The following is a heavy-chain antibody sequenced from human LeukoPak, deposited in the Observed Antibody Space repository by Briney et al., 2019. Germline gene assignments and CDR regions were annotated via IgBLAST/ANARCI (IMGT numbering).Heavy chain of an antibody. CDR2: INAGNGNT. D-gene: IGHD3-10*01. Sequence: ASVKVSCKASGYTFTSYAMHWVRQAPGQRLEWMGWINAGNGNTKYSQKFQGRVTITRDTSASTAYMELSSLRSEDTAVYYCARGKSEGNYCYYGMDVWGQGTTVTVSS. CDR1: GYTFTSYA. V-gene: IGHV1-3*01. CDR3: ARGKSEGNYCYYGMDV. J-gene: IGHJ6*02.